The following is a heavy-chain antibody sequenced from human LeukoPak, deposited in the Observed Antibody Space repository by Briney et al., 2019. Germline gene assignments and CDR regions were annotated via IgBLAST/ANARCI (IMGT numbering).Heavy chain of an antibody. D-gene: IGHD3-22*01. V-gene: IGHV4-59*08. Sequence: SAGTLCLICTASGFSISSYDMNWVRQPPGKGLEWVGYIYYSGSTKYNSSLKSRVTISLDKSTNQFSLKLSSVSAADTAVYSCARLSSGYYWDSWGQGTLVTVSS. CDR1: GFSISSYD. J-gene: IGHJ4*02. CDR2: IYYSGST. CDR3: ARLSSGYYWDS.